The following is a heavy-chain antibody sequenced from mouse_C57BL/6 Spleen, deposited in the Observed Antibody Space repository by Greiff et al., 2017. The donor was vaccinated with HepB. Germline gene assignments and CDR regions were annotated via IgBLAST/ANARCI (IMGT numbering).Heavy chain of an antibody. Sequence: VQLQQPGAELVKPGASVKLSCKASGYTFTSYWMQWVKQRPGQGLEWIGEIDPSDSYTNYNQKFKGKATLTVDTSSSTAYMQLSSLTSEDSAVYYCARRGGTWYYFDYWGQGTTLTVSS. CDR3: ARRGGTWYYFDY. V-gene: IGHV1-50*01. CDR1: GYTFTSYW. D-gene: IGHD1-1*02. CDR2: IDPSDSYT. J-gene: IGHJ2*01.